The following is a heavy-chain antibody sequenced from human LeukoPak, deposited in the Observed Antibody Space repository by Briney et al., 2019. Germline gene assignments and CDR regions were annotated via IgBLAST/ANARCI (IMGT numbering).Heavy chain of an antibody. CDR1: GFTFGTYA. Sequence: GGSLRLSCAASGFTFGTYAMTWVRQAPGMGLEWVSTILNNGVSTYHADSVKGRFTISRDNSRNTLHLQMNSLRAEDTAVYYCANGGVRPLDDAFDVWDQGTMLTVSS. V-gene: IGHV3-23*01. J-gene: IGHJ3*01. CDR3: ANGGVRPLDDAFDV. CDR2: ILNNGVST. D-gene: IGHD3-10*01.